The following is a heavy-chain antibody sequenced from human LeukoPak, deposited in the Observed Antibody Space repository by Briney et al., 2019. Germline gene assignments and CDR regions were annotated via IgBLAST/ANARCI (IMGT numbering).Heavy chain of an antibody. CDR1: GFTFSNYA. J-gene: IGHJ6*04. Sequence: GGSLRLSCAASGFTFSNYAMNWVRQAPGKGLEWVSYISSSGSTIYYADSVKGRFTISRDNAKNSLYLQMNSLRAEDTAVYYCAELGITMIGGIWGKGTTVTISS. D-gene: IGHD3-10*02. V-gene: IGHV3-48*03. CDR3: AELGITMIGGI. CDR2: ISSSGSTI.